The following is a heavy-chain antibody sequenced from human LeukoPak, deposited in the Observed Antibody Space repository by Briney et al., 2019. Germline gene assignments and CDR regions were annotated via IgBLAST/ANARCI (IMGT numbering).Heavy chain of an antibody. CDR2: INHSGST. CDR3: ARARSSTAGNRPYYFDF. J-gene: IGHJ4*02. D-gene: IGHD2-2*01. CDR1: GGSFSDYY. V-gene: IGHV4-34*01. Sequence: PSETLSLTCAVYGGSFSDYYWSWIRQPPGKGLEWIGEINHSGSTNYNPSLKSRVTISVDTSKNQFFLKLSSVTAADTAVYYCARARSSTAGNRPYYFDFWGQGTLVTVSS.